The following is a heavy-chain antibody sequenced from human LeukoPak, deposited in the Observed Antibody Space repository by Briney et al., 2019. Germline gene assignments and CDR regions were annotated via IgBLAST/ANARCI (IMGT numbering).Heavy chain of an antibody. D-gene: IGHD2-15*01. V-gene: IGHV3-30-3*01. CDR1: GLTFSSYA. CDR2: ISYDGSNK. J-gene: IGHJ4*02. CDR3: ARGRDIVVVVAANDY. Sequence: GGSLRLSCAASGLTFSSYAMHWVRQAPGKGLEWVAVISYDGSNKYYADSVKGRFTISRDNSNNTLYLQMNSLRAEYTAVYYCARGRDIVVVVAANDYWGQGTLVTVSS.